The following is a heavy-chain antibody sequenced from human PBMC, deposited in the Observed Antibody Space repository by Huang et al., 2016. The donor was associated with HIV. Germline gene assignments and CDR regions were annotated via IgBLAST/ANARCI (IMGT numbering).Heavy chain of an antibody. V-gene: IGHV5-51*01. CDR1: GYSFSSYW. D-gene: IGHD6-6*01. Sequence: VQLVQSGAEVKKPGESLKISCKGSGYSFSSYWIAWVRQMPGKGREWMGISFPEDSDTTYSPSFEGQVTISADKSIGTAYLQWSSLKASDTAMYYCARRFSSSSGYFDYWGQGSLVTVSS. CDR2: SFPEDSDT. J-gene: IGHJ4*02. CDR3: ARRFSSSSGYFDY.